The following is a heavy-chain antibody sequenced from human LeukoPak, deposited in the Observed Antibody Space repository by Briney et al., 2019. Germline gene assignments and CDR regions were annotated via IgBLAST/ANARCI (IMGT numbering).Heavy chain of an antibody. J-gene: IGHJ4*02. V-gene: IGHV3-11*04. CDR3: ARDISIRGYYDSSGYYYPFDY. D-gene: IGHD3-22*01. CDR2: ISSSGSTI. Sequence: LSLTCAVYGGSFSDYYMSWIRQAPGKGLEWVSYISSSGSTIYYADSVKGRFTISRDNAKNSLYLQMNSLRAEDTAVYYCARDISIRGYYDSSGYYYPFDYWGQGTLVTVSS. CDR1: GGSFSDYY.